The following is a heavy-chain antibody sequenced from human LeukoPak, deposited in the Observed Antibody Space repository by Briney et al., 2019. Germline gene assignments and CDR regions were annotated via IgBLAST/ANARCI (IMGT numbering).Heavy chain of an antibody. V-gene: IGHV1-46*01. D-gene: IGHD4-17*01. Sequence: ASVKVSCKASGYTFTSYHMHWVRQAPGQGLEWMGIINPSGGSTSYAQKFRGRVTMTRDTSTSTVYMELSSLRSEDTAVYYCARDPGYGDPGNWYFDLWGRGTLVTVSS. J-gene: IGHJ2*01. CDR3: ARDPGYGDPGNWYFDL. CDR1: GYTFTSYH. CDR2: INPSGGST.